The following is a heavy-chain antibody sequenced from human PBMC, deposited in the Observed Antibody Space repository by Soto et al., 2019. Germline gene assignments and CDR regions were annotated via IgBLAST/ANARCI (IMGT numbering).Heavy chain of an antibody. D-gene: IGHD5-12*01. CDR2: IIPIFGTA. J-gene: IGHJ4*02. V-gene: IGHV1-69*13. CDR1: GGTFSSYA. Sequence: SVKVSCKASGGTFSSYAISWVRQAPGQGLEWMGGIIPIFGTANYAQKFQGRVTITADESTSTAYMELSSLRSEDTAVYYCARDRDGYNDGFYYFDYWGQGTLVTVSS. CDR3: ARDRDGYNDGFYYFDY.